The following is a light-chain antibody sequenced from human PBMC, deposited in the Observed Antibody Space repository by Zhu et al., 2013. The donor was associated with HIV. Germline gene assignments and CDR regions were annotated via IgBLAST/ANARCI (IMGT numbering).Light chain of an antibody. V-gene: IGKV1-5*01. CDR1: QSINTW. CDR2: DAS. J-gene: IGKJ1*01. Sequence: DIQMTQSPSTLSASVGDRVTITCRATQSINTWLAWYQQKSGKAPKLLIYDASTLQSGVPSRFSGSGSGTEFALTISSLQADDFATYYCQQYDTFSWTFGQGTKVEIK. CDR3: QQYDTFSWT.